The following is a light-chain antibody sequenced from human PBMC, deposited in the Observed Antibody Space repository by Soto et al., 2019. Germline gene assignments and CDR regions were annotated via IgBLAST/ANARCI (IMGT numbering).Light chain of an antibody. CDR3: ETWDSNTYAV. CDR1: SGHSSFI. J-gene: IGLJ7*01. Sequence: QPVLTQSSSASASLGSSVKLTCTLSSGHSSFIIAWHQQRPGKAPRYLMRLEYSGNYNKESGVPDRFSGSSSGADRYLTISNLQSEDEADYYCETWDSNTYAVFGGGTQLTVL. V-gene: IGLV4-60*03. CDR2: LEYSGNY.